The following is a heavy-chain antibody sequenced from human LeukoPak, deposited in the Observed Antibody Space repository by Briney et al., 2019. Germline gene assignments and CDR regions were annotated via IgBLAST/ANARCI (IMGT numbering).Heavy chain of an antibody. CDR2: IYSGGTT. Sequence: GGSLRLSCAASGFTFSNNFMTWVRQAPGKGLEWVSIIYSGGTTYYADSVKGRFIISRGKSKNTLYLQMNSLRAEDTAVYYCARGGGYTYGYLRGDAFDIWGQGTMVTVSS. V-gene: IGHV3-53*01. CDR3: ARGGGYTYGYLRGDAFDI. CDR1: GFTFSNNF. J-gene: IGHJ3*02. D-gene: IGHD5-18*01.